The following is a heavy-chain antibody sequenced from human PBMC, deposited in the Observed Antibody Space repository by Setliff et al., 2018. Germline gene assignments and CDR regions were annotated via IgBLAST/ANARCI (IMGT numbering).Heavy chain of an antibody. CDR2: IYHSGST. CDR3: ARDGITFGGVIADRGAFDI. Sequence: TSETLSLTCAVSGGSISSGGYSWSWIRQPPGKGLEWIGYIYHSGSTYYNPSLKSRVTISVDRSKNQSSLKLSSVTAADTAVYYCARDGITFGGVIADRGAFDIWGQGTMVTVSS. J-gene: IGHJ3*02. D-gene: IGHD3-16*02. CDR1: GGSISSGGYS. V-gene: IGHV4-30-2*01.